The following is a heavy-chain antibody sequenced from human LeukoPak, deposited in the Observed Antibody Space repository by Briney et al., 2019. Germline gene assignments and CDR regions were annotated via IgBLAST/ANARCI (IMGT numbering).Heavy chain of an antibody. J-gene: IGHJ4*02. CDR3: AKDNRIAVAGTLDY. D-gene: IGHD6-19*01. CDR2: ISGSGGST. CDR1: GFTFSSYA. Sequence: GGSLRLSCAASGFTFSSYAMSWVRQAPGKGLEWVSAISGSGGSTYYADSMKGRFTISRDNSKNTLYLQMNSLRAEDTAVYYCAKDNRIAVAGTLDYWGQGTLVTVSS. V-gene: IGHV3-23*01.